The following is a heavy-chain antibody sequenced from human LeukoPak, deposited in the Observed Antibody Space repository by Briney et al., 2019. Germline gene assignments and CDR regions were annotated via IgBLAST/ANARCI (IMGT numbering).Heavy chain of an antibody. Sequence: ASVKVSCKVSGYTLTELSMHWVRQAPGKGLEWMGGFDPEDGETIYAQKFQGRVTMTEDTSTDTAYMELSSLRSEDTAVYYCATLLSELSASDIWGQGTMVTVSS. CDR3: ATLLSELSASDI. CDR2: FDPEDGET. V-gene: IGHV1-24*01. J-gene: IGHJ3*02. CDR1: GYTLTELS. D-gene: IGHD3-16*02.